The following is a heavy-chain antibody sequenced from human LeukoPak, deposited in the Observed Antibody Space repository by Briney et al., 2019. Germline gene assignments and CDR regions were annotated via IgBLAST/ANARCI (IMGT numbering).Heavy chain of an antibody. J-gene: IGHJ4*02. CDR3: LIEQRNDVLGSDLLD. V-gene: IGHV3-23*01. CDR1: RFTFSSCD. Sequence: GGSLRLFCASSRFTFSSCDLLGVTQAPGKGLEWVSAISGSGGSTYYADSVKGRFTISRDNSKNTLYLQVNSLRAEDTAVYYCLIEQRNDVLGSDLLDWVQGTLVTVSS. D-gene: IGHD6-25*01. CDR2: ISGSGGST.